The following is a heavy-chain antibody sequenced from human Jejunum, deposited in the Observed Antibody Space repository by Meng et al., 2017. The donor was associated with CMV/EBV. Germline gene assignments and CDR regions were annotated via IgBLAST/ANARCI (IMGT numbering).Heavy chain of an antibody. Sequence: KASGYTFTNHAIVWLRQAPGQGLEWMGWINTITGNPAYAQDFTGRFVFSLDTAVSTAYLQISSLKAEDTAVYYCARELPATNLNNGYWGQGTLVTVSS. J-gene: IGHJ4*02. CDR2: INTITGNP. CDR3: ARELPATNLNNGY. CDR1: GYTFTNHA. V-gene: IGHV7-4-1*02. D-gene: IGHD6-25*01.